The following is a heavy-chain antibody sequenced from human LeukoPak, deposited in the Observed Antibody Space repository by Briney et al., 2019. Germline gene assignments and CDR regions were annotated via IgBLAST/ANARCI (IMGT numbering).Heavy chain of an antibody. V-gene: IGHV3-53*01. CDR2: IYSGGRT. J-gene: IGHJ1*01. Sequence: AGSLRCSCAASGFTVSSNYMIWVRQAPGKGLEWCSVIYSGGRTKYADSVKGRFTIYRDNSKNNMYLQMHSLRAEDTAVYYCAREVDTYYYDSSGSIRARRGYFQHWGQGTLVTVSS. CDR3: AREVDTYYYDSSGSIRARRGYFQH. D-gene: IGHD3-22*01. CDR1: GFTVSSNY.